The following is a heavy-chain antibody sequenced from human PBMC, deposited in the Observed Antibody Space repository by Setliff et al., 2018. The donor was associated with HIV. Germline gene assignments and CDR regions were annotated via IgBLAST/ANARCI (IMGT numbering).Heavy chain of an antibody. CDR1: GYTFTSYG. V-gene: IGHV1-18*01. CDR3: ASSVDNYGDDRWFDP. Sequence: ASVKVSCKASGYTFTSYGISWVRQAPGQGLEWMGWISAYNGNTNYAQNFQGRVTMTTDTSTSTVYMELRSLRSDDTAVYYCASSVDNYGDDRWFDPWGQGTLVTVSS. CDR2: ISAYNGNT. D-gene: IGHD4-17*01. J-gene: IGHJ5*02.